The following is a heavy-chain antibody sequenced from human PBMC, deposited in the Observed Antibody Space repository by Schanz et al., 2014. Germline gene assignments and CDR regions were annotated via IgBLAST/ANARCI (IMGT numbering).Heavy chain of an antibody. Sequence: QVLLQESGPGVVKPSGTLSLTCAVSGGSIISSTWWGWVRQPPGKGLEWIGYIYYSGSTNYNPSLKSRVSLSVDTSKNQFSLRLSSVTAADTAVYYCARYTGAYFDYWGQGTLVTVSS. D-gene: IGHD1-26*01. CDR1: GGSIISSTW. J-gene: IGHJ4*02. CDR2: IYYSGST. CDR3: ARYTGAYFDY. V-gene: IGHV4-4*02.